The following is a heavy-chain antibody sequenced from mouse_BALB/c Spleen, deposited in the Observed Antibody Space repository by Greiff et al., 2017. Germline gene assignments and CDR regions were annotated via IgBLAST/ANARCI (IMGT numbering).Heavy chain of an antibody. CDR1: GFTFSSFG. CDR3: ARTGPYYYAMDY. V-gene: IGHV5-17*02. CDR2: ISSGSSTI. J-gene: IGHJ4*01. Sequence: EVMLVESGGGLVQPGGSRKLSCAASGFTFSSFGMHWVRQAPAKGLEWVAYISSGSSTIYYADTVKGRFTISRDNPKNTLFLQMTSLRSEDTAMYYCARTGPYYYAMDYWGQGTSGTVSS.